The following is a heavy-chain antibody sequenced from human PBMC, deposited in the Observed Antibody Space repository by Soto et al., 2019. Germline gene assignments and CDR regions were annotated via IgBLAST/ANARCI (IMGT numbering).Heavy chain of an antibody. CDR2: MYNTGST. J-gene: IGHJ6*02. V-gene: IGHV4-59*01. Sequence: SETLSLTCTVSGGSIRGFYWSWIRQPPGKGLEWIGYMYNTGSTVYNPSFKSRVTISVDTSKNQFSLKLNSVTAADTAVYYCARDLWGYCGTDCYPLDVWGQGTTVT. CDR1: GGSIRGFY. CDR3: ARDLWGYCGTDCYPLDV. D-gene: IGHD2-21*02.